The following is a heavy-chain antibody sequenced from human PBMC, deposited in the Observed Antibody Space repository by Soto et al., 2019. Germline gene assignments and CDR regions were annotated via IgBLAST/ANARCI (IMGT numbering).Heavy chain of an antibody. CDR2: ISSSGSTT. J-gene: IGHJ4*02. V-gene: IGHV3-48*02. CDR1: GFTFSSFA. D-gene: IGHD2-8*01. CDR3: ARDPNGITDFDY. Sequence: LRLSCAVSGFTFSSFAMNWVRQVPGRGLEWVSFISSSGSTTYYAGSVKGRFTISRDSAKNSLYLQMNSLRDEDTAVYFCARDPNGITDFDYWGQGTQVTVSS.